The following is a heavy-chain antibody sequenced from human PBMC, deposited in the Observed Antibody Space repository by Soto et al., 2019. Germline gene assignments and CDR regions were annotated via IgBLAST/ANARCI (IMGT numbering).Heavy chain of an antibody. V-gene: IGHV4-39*01. CDR3: ASPYCSGGSCSKGYGMDV. Sequence: KPSETLSLTCTVSGGSISSSSYYWGWIRQPPGKGLEWIGSIYYSGSTYYNPSLKSRVTISVDTSKNQFSLKLSSVTAADTAVYYCASPYCSGGSCSKGYGMDVWGQGTTVTVSS. CDR2: IYYSGST. D-gene: IGHD2-15*01. J-gene: IGHJ6*02. CDR1: GGSISSSSYY.